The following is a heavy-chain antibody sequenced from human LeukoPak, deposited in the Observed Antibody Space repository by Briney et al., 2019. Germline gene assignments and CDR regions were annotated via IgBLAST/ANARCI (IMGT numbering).Heavy chain of an antibody. CDR1: GFTFSSFW. V-gene: IGHV3-23*01. CDR3: AKSRWLRVYYFDY. CDR2: ISGSGGST. J-gene: IGHJ4*02. D-gene: IGHD5-12*01. Sequence: PGGSLRLSCAASGFTFSSFWMHWVRQAPGKGLEWVSAISGSGGSTYYADSVKGRFTISRDNSKNTLYLQMNSLRAEDTAVYYCAKSRWLRVYYFDYWGQGTLVTVSS.